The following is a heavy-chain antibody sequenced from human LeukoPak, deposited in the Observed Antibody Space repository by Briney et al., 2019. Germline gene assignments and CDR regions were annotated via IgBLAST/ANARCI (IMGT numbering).Heavy chain of an antibody. CDR3: AQQRDSGSYYGHYFDY. V-gene: IGHV2-5*01. CDR1: GFSLSTSGVG. D-gene: IGHD1-26*01. J-gene: IGHJ4*02. Sequence: SGPTLVKPTQTLTLTCTFSGFSLSTSGVGVGWIRQPPGKALEWLALIYWNDDKRYSPSLKSRLTITKDTSKNQVVLTMTNMDPVDTATYYCAQQRDSGSYYGHYFDYWGQGTLVTVSS. CDR2: IYWNDDK.